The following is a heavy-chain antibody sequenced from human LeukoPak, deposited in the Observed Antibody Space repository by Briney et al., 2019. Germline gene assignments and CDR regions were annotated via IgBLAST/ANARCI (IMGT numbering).Heavy chain of an antibody. CDR1: GGSISSYY. CDR2: IYYSGST. V-gene: IGHV4-59*12. CDR3: ASHAGLRYFDWFTAEYFQH. D-gene: IGHD3-9*01. Sequence: PSETLSLTCTVSGGSISSYYWSWIRQPPGKGLEWIGYIYYSGSTNYNPSLKSRVTISVDTSKNQFSLKLSSVTAADTAVYYCASHAGLRYFDWFTAEYFQHWGQGTLVTVSS. J-gene: IGHJ1*01.